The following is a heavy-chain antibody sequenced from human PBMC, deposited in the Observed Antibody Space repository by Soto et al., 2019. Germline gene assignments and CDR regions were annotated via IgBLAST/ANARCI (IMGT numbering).Heavy chain of an antibody. J-gene: IGHJ6*02. Sequence: EVQLVESGGGLVQPGGSLRLSCAASGFTFSDYWMHWVRQAPGKGLVWVSRISSGGSSTDYADSVKGRFIVFRDNAKDTMYLQMSSLRAEDTAVCYCARVLTSEHGHYYYALDVWGQGTTVTVSS. CDR2: ISSGGSST. V-gene: IGHV3-74*01. CDR3: ARVLTSEHGHYYYALDV. CDR1: GFTFSDYW.